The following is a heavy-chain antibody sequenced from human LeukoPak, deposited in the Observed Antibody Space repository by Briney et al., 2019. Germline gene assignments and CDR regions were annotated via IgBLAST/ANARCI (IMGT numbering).Heavy chain of an antibody. Sequence: VASVKVSCKASGGTFSSYAINWARQAPGQGLEWMGGIIPIFGAANYAQKFQGRVTITADESTSTAYMELSSLRSEDTAVYYCETPRAAASYNYYYYYMDVWGKGTTVTVSS. V-gene: IGHV1-69*01. CDR1: GGTFSSYA. D-gene: IGHD6-13*01. CDR2: IIPIFGAA. J-gene: IGHJ6*03. CDR3: ETPRAAASYNYYYYYMDV.